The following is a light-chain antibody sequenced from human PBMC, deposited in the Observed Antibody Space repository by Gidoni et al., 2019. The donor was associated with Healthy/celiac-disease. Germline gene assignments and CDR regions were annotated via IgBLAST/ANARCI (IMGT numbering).Light chain of an antibody. CDR2: KGS. CDR3: QQYNSYSRGT. Sequence: DIQMTESTSTLSASVGDRVTITCRASQSISSWLAGYQQKPGKAPQLLIYKGSSLESGVPSRFSGSGSGTEFTLTISSLQPDDFSTYYCQQYNSYSRGTFGQGTKVEIK. V-gene: IGKV1-5*03. CDR1: QSISSW. J-gene: IGKJ1*01.